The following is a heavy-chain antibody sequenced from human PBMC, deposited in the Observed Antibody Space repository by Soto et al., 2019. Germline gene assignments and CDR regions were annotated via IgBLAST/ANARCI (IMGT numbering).Heavy chain of an antibody. CDR3: ATLGCTAMVKIDY. V-gene: IGHV1-69*06. Sequence: QMQLVQSGAEVKKPGSSVKVSCKASGGTFSSYAISWVRQAPGQALEWMGGIILIFGTANNAQKFQGRVTITADKTTRTAYMELSSLRSEDTAVYYCATLGCTAMVKIDYWGQGTLVTVSS. D-gene: IGHD5-18*01. CDR2: IILIFGTA. CDR1: GGTFSSYA. J-gene: IGHJ4*02.